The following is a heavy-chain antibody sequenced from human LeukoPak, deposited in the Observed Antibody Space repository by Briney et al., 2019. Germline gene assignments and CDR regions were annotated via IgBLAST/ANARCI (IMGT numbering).Heavy chain of an antibody. Sequence: PSETLSLTCTVSGGSISNYYWSWIRQPPGKGLEWIGEINHSGSTNYNPSLKSRVTISVDTSKNQFSLKLSSVTAADTAVYYCARGPRRFDPWGQGTLVTVSS. CDR2: INHSGST. CDR3: ARGPRRFDP. CDR1: GGSISNYY. J-gene: IGHJ5*02. V-gene: IGHV4-34*01.